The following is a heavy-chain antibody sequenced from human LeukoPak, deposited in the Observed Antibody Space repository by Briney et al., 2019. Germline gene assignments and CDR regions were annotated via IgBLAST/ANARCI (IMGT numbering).Heavy chain of an antibody. V-gene: IGHV3-23*01. CDR1: GFSFNNYA. CDR3: AKGAYDYIEIAYFDY. D-gene: IGHD5-12*01. J-gene: IGHJ4*02. CDR2: IIGSSGTT. Sequence: GGSLRLSCVASGFSFNNYAMNWVRQAPGKGLEWVSLIIGSSGTTFYADSVKGRFTISRDKSKSALYLQMNSLRAEDTAVYYCAKGAYDYIEIAYFDYWGQGSLVTVSS.